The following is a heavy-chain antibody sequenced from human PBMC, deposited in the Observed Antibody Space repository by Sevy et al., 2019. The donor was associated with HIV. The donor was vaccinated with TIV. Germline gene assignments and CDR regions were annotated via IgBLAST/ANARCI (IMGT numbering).Heavy chain of an antibody. D-gene: IGHD3-22*01. Sequence: GGSLRLSCAASGFNFSPYAMHWVRQGPGKGLEWVATVSSDGTTRSYVDSIKGRFSLSRDNSKNTLYLQMNNLTPEDTAVYYCAKEGYYYDSRSSDWFDPWGPGAFVTVSS. CDR3: AKEGYYYDSRSSDWFDP. V-gene: IGHV3-30*18. J-gene: IGHJ5*02. CDR1: GFNFSPYA. CDR2: VSSDGTTR.